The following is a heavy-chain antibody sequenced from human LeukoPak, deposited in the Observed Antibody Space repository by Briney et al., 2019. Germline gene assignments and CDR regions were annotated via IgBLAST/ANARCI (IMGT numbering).Heavy chain of an antibody. D-gene: IGHD2-2*01. J-gene: IGHJ4*02. V-gene: IGHV4-4*02. Sequence: PSETLSLTCAVSGGSISSSNWWSWVRQPPGKGLEWIGEIYHSGSTNYNPSLKSRVTISVDKSKNQFSLKLSSVTAADTAVYYCARGFYCSSTSCGDYWGQGTLVTVSS. CDR1: GGSISSSNW. CDR3: ARGFYCSSTSCGDY. CDR2: IYHSGST.